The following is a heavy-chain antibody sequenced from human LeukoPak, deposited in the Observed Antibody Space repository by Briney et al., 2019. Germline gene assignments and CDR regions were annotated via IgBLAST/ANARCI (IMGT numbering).Heavy chain of an antibody. J-gene: IGHJ4*02. CDR2: IKEDGSTK. CDR1: GLTFTTYW. D-gene: IGHD1-26*01. CDR3: ARGGAHFDY. V-gene: IGHV3-7*01. Sequence: GGSLRLSCAASGLTFTTYWMTWVRQAPGRGLEWVANIKEDGSTKYYVDSVKGRFTISRDNAKNSLVLQMNSLRVEDTAVYYCARGGAHFDYWGQGTLVTVSS.